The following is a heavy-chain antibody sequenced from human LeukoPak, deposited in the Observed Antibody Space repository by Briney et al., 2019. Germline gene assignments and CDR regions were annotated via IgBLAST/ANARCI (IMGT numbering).Heavy chain of an antibody. J-gene: IGHJ3*02. CDR1: GGTSSSYA. Sequence: SVKVSCKASGGTSSSYAISWVRQAPGQGLEWMGRIIPILGIANYAQRFQGRVTITADKSTSTAYMELSSLRSEDTAVYYCARRYCSSTSCYITTAFDIWGQGTMVTVSS. V-gene: IGHV1-69*04. CDR3: ARRYCSSTSCYITTAFDI. D-gene: IGHD2-2*02. CDR2: IIPILGIA.